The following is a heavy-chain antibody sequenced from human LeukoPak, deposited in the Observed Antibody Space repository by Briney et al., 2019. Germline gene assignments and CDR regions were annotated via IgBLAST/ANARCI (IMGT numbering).Heavy chain of an antibody. J-gene: IGHJ6*03. CDR2: IYPGDSDT. V-gene: IGHV5-51*01. CDR3: ARCGTYSSGLRPPDYYYMDV. CDR1: GYSFTSYW. Sequence: GESLKISCKGSGYSFTSYWIGWVRQMPGKGLEWMGIIYPGDSDTRYSPSFQGQVTISADKSISTAYLQWSSLKASDTAMYYCARCGTYSSGLRPPDYYYMDVWGKGTTVTVSS. D-gene: IGHD6-19*01.